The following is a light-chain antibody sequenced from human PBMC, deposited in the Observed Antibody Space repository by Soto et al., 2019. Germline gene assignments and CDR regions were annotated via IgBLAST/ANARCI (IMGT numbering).Light chain of an antibody. J-gene: IGKJ2*01. V-gene: IGKV1-39*01. CDR1: QAINKN. Sequence: DIQMTQSPASLSASVGDRVTITCRASQAINKNLNWYRHKLGKAPELLIYDASDSQAGVPSRFSGSGSGAEFTLIISGLQPEDFATYYCQQSSNSPYTFGQGTKLEIK. CDR3: QQSSNSPYT. CDR2: DAS.